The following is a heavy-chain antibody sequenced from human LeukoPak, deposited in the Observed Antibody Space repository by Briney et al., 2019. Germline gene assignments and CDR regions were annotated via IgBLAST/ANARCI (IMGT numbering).Heavy chain of an antibody. V-gene: IGHV3-30*18. D-gene: IGHD5-18*01. J-gene: IGHJ4*02. CDR1: GFTFSSYG. CDR2: ISYDGSNK. Sequence: GGSLRLSCAASGFTFSSYGMPWVRQAPGKGLEWVAVISYDGSNKYYADSVKGRFTISRDNSKNTLYLQMNSLRAEDTAVYYCAKDRGAIQLWLDYWGQGTLVTVSS. CDR3: AKDRGAIQLWLDY.